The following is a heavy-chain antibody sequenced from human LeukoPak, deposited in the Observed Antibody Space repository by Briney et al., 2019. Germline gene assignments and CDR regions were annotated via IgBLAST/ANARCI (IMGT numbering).Heavy chain of an antibody. D-gene: IGHD2-15*01. CDR3: ARGDPYCSGGSCYEPYYYYYMDV. J-gene: IGHJ6*03. V-gene: IGHV1-69-2*01. Sequence: ASVKISCKVSGYTFTDYYMHWVQQAPGKGLEWMGLVDPEDGETIYAEKFQGRVTITADTSTDTVDMELSSLRSEDTAVYYCARGDPYCSGGSCYEPYYYYYMDVWGKGTTVTVSS. CDR1: GYTFTDYY. CDR2: VDPEDGET.